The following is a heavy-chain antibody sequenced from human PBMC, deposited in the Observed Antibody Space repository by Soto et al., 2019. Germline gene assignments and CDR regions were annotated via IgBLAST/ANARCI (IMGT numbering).Heavy chain of an antibody. J-gene: IGHJ5*02. Sequence: ASVKVSCKASGGTFSSYAISWVRQAPGQGLEWMGGIIPIFGTANYAQKFQGRVTITADESTSTAYMELSSLRSEDTAVYYCATVDSYRTGPGENCFDTWGQGTLVTVSS. CDR1: GGTFSSYA. CDR2: IIPIFGTA. CDR3: ATVDSYRTGPGENCFDT. D-gene: IGHD6-25*01. V-gene: IGHV1-69*13.